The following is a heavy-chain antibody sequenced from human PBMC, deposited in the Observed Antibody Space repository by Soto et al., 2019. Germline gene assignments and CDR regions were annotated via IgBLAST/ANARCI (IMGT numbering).Heavy chain of an antibody. D-gene: IGHD5-18*01. CDR1: GGSVSSGDYY. CDR2: IYYSGNT. J-gene: IGHJ5*02. V-gene: IGHV4-61*08. Sequence: LCGGSVSSGDYYWSWIRQPPGKGLEWIGYIYYSGNTNYNPSLKSRVIISVDTSKNLFSLKLTSVTAADTAVYYCARIPVDTSMIYWLDPWGQGTLVTVSS. CDR3: ARIPVDTSMIYWLDP.